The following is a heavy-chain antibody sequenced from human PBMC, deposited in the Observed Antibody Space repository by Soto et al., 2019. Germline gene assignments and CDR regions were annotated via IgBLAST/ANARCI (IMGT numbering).Heavy chain of an antibody. D-gene: IGHD2-8*01. J-gene: IGHJ4*02. Sequence: QVQLVESGGGVIQPGRSLRLSCAASGYTYSSYGMHWVRQAPGKGLEWVAVISYDGINEDYADSVKGRFTISRDNSKNTLYLQMNSLRAEDTAVYYCAKDIVLMVYAGNFDYCGQGTLVTVSS. CDR1: GYTYSSYG. CDR2: ISYDGINE. V-gene: IGHV3-30*18. CDR3: AKDIVLMVYAGNFDY.